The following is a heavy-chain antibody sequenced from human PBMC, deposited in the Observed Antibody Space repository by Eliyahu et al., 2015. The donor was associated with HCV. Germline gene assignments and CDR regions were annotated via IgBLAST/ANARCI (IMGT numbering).Heavy chain of an antibody. J-gene: IGHJ3*02. D-gene: IGHD3-22*01. CDR1: GGSIXSYY. CDR3: ARGEGQGYYEDDDAFDI. V-gene: IGHV4-4*07. CDR2: IYTSGST. Sequence: QVQLQESGPGLVKPSETLSLTCTVSGGSIXSYYWSWIRQPAGKGLEWIGRIYTSGSTNYNPSLKSRVTMSVDTSKNQFSLKLSSVTAADTAVYYCARGEGQGYYEDDDAFDIWGQGTMVTVSS.